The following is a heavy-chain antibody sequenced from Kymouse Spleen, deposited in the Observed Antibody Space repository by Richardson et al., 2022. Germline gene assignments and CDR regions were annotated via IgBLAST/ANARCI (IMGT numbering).Heavy chain of an antibody. CDR3: ARGRDFWSGYYAFDI. V-gene: IGHV4-34*01. J-gene: IGHJ3*02. CDR1: GGSFSGYY. D-gene: IGHD3-3*01. CDR2: INHSGST. Sequence: QVQLQQWGAGLLKPSETLSLTCAVYGGSFSGYYWSWIRQPPGKGLEWIGEINHSGSTNYNPSLKSRVTISVDTSKNQFSLKLSSVTAADTAVYYCARGRDFWSGYYAFDIWGQGTMVTVSS.